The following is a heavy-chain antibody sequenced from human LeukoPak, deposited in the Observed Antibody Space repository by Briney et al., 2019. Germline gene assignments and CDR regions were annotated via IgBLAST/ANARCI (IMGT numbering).Heavy chain of an antibody. D-gene: IGHD6-13*01. J-gene: IGHJ4*02. CDR1: GYTFTGYY. CDR2: INPNSGVT. CDR3: ARAGIPAAASQDY. Sequence: ASVKVSCKASGYTFTGYYTHWMRQAPGQGLEWMGWINPNSGVTNYAQKFQGRVTMTRDTSISTAYMELSRLTSDDTAVYYCARAGIPAAASQDYWGQGTLVTVSS. V-gene: IGHV1-2*02.